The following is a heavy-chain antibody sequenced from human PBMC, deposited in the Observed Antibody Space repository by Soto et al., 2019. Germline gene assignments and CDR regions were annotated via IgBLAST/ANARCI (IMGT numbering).Heavy chain of an antibody. CDR3: ARTYYDFWSGTENYYYYMDV. Sequence: GGSLRLSCAASGFTFSSYSMNWVRQAPGKGLEWVSSISSSSSYIYYADSVKGRFTISRDNAKNSLYLQMNSLRAEDTAVYYCARTYYDFWSGTENYYYYMDVWGKGTTVTVSS. D-gene: IGHD3-3*01. V-gene: IGHV3-21*01. CDR1: GFTFSSYS. J-gene: IGHJ6*03. CDR2: ISSSSSYI.